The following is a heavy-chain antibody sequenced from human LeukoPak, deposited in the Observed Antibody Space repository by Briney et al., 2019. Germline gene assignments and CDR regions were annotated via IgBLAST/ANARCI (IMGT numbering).Heavy chain of an antibody. J-gene: IGHJ4*02. Sequence: GGSLRLSCAASGFTFSSYAMSWVRQAPGKGLEWVSAISGSGGSTYYADSVKGRFTISRDNSKNALYLQMNSLRAEDTAVYYCAKDSSGWYGFDYWGQGALVTVSS. V-gene: IGHV3-23*01. CDR2: ISGSGGST. CDR1: GFTFSSYA. D-gene: IGHD6-19*01. CDR3: AKDSSGWYGFDY.